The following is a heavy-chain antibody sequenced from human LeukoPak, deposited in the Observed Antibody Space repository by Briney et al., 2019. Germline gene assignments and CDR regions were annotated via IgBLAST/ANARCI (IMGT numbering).Heavy chain of an antibody. Sequence: SETLSLTCTVSGGSISTYYWTWIRQPPGKGLEWIGYIYYSGTTNYDPSLKSRVTMSVDTSKNQFSLRLNSVTAADTAVYYCARRLAVTGRYYFDYWGQGTLVTVSS. CDR1: GGSISTYY. CDR3: ARRLAVTGRYYFDY. V-gene: IGHV4-59*01. D-gene: IGHD6-13*01. J-gene: IGHJ4*02. CDR2: IYYSGTT.